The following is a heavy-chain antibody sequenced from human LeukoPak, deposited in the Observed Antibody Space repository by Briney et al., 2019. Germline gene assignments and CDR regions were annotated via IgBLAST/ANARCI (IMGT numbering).Heavy chain of an antibody. CDR2: VFGGGHGA. Sequence: PGGSLRLSCAASGFTFSDSAMAWVRQTPGKGLEWVYSVFGGGHGALYIDSVRGRFTISRDNSMKTLYLQMNNLRFEDTAVYYCAKLLGGPVTSYHFDYWGQGALVTVSP. J-gene: IGHJ4*02. CDR3: AKLLGGPVTSYHFDY. V-gene: IGHV3-23*01. CDR1: GFTFSDSA. D-gene: IGHD3-16*02.